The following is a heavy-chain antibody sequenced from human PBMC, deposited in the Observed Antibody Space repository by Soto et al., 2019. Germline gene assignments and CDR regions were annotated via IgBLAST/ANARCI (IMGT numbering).Heavy chain of an antibody. CDR1: GGTFSSYA. D-gene: IGHD6-19*01. CDR3: ARDPGLSGAGYWFDP. J-gene: IGHJ5*02. CDR2: IIPIFGTA. V-gene: IGHV1-69*13. Sequence: SVKVSCKASGGTFSSYALRWVRQAPGQGLEWMGGIIPIFGTANYAQKFQGRVTITADESTSTAYMELSSLRSEDTAVYYCARDPGLSGAGYWFDPWGQGXLVTVSS.